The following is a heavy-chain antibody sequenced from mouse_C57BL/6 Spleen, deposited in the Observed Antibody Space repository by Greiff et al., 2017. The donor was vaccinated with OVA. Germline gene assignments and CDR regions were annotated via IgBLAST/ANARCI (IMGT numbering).Heavy chain of an antibody. D-gene: IGHD1-1*01. J-gene: IGHJ2*01. V-gene: IGHV1-80*01. Sequence: VQLQQSGAELVKPGASVKISCKASGYAFSSYWMNWVKQRPGKGLEWIGQIYPGDGDTNYNGKFKGKATLTADKSSSTAYMQLSSLTSEDSAVYFCARGRITEDYFDYWGKGTTLTVSS. CDR3: ARGRITEDYFDY. CDR2: IYPGDGDT. CDR1: GYAFSSYW.